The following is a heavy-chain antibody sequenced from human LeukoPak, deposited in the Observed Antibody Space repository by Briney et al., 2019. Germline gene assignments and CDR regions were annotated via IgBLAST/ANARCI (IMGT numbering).Heavy chain of an antibody. D-gene: IGHD3-22*01. CDR1: GGSMFNYY. Sequence: SETLSRTCTVSGGSMFNYYWNWIRQPPGKGLEWIGYIYVNGITNYSPSLRSRGTISIATSKNQFSLRLTSVTAADTAMYYCARRAYYDSSGYHPTSGYFDLWGRGTLVSVSS. V-gene: IGHV4-4*08. J-gene: IGHJ2*01. CDR2: IYVNGIT. CDR3: ARRAYYDSSGYHPTSGYFDL.